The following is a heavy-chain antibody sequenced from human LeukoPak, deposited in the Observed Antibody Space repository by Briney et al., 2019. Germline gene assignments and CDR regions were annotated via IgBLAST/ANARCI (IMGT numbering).Heavy chain of an antibody. CDR1: GGSFSGYY. D-gene: IGHD6-19*01. Sequence: SETLSLTCAVYGGSFSGYYWSWIRQPPGKGLEWIGEINHSGSTNYNPSLKSRVTISVDTSKNQFSLKLSSVTAADTAVYYCARGGIAVAGTRGWFDPWGQGTLVTASS. CDR3: ARGGIAVAGTRGWFDP. J-gene: IGHJ5*02. V-gene: IGHV4-34*01. CDR2: INHSGST.